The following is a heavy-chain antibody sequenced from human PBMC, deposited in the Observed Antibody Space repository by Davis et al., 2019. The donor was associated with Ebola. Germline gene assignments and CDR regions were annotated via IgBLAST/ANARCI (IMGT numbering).Heavy chain of an antibody. Sequence: PSETLSLTCTVSGGSISSNIYYWGWIRQPPRKGLEWIGNVYHAGSTYYSPSLNGRVTISVDTSKNQFSLKLNSVTAADTAVYYCARLPEGGTSNYYYFDSWGQGTQVTVST. D-gene: IGHD1/OR15-1a*01. CDR1: GGSISSNIYY. CDR3: ARLPEGGTSNYYYFDS. CDR2: VYHAGST. V-gene: IGHV4-39*01. J-gene: IGHJ4*02.